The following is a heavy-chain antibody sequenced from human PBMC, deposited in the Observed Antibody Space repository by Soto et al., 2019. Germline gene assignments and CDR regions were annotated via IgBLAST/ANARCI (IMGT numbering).Heavy chain of an antibody. CDR3: GRSVGLTYGMDV. CDR2: ISGYNGNT. D-gene: IGHD1-26*01. CDR1: GYTFTSYG. J-gene: IGHJ6*02. V-gene: IGHV1-18*01. Sequence: QVQLVQSGAEVKKPGASVKVSCKASGYTFTSYGISWVRQAPGQGLEWMGWISGYNGNTNYAQKLQGRATMTTDTSTSTAHMGLRSLRSDDTAVYCCGRSVGLTYGMDVWGQGTTVTVSS.